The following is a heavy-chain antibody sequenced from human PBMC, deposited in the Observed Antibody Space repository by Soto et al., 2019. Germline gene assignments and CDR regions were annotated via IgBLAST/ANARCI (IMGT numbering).Heavy chain of an antibody. J-gene: IGHJ4*02. CDR1: GYTLTELS. V-gene: IGHV1-24*01. D-gene: IGHD6-13*01. Sequence: GESLKISCKVSGYTLTELSMHWVRQAPGKGLEWMGGFDPEDGETIYAQKFQGRVTMTEDTATDTAYMELSSLRSEDTAVYYCATGFTPYSSSWYYFDYWGQGTLVTVSS. CDR3: ATGFTPYSSSWYYFDY. CDR2: FDPEDGET.